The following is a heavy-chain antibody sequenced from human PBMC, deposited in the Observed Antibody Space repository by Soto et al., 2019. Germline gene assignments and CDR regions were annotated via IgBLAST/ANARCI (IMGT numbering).Heavy chain of an antibody. CDR2: IYYSGST. Sequence: LSLTCTVSGGSISSGGYYWSWIRQHPGKGLEWIGYIYYSGSTYYNPSLKSRVTISVDTSKNQFSLKLSSVTAADTAVYYCASQYSSYYYYGMDVWGQGTTVTVSS. CDR3: ASQYSSYYYYGMDV. J-gene: IGHJ6*02. V-gene: IGHV4-31*03. CDR1: GGSISSGGYY. D-gene: IGHD6-6*01.